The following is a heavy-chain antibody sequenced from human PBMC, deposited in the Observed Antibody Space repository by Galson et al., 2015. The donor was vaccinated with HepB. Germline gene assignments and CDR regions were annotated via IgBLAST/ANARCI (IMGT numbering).Heavy chain of an antibody. D-gene: IGHD7-27*01. CDR1: GDSVSGDSGA. CDR2: TYYRSKWYH. Sequence: CAISGDSVSGDSGAWNWIRQSPLGGLEGLGRTYYRSKWYHDYALSVKSRITINPDTSKNQFSLQLNSVTPEDTAVYYCARGRTGDQVFDYWGQGTLVTVSS. J-gene: IGHJ4*02. CDR3: ARGRTGDQVFDY. V-gene: IGHV6-1*01.